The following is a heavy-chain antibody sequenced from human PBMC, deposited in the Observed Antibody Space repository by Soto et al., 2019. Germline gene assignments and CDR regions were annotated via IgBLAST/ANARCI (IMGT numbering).Heavy chain of an antibody. Sequence: KPSETLSLTCAVFGGSVSSETHFWSWIRQPPGKGLEWIGYIYHSGITNSNPSLKGRLTISVDKSTNHFSLSLASVTAADTAIYYCAREDMGGTYYFDSWGQGTRVTVSS. D-gene: IGHD1-26*01. J-gene: IGHJ4*02. CDR1: GGSVSSETHF. V-gene: IGHV4-61*03. CDR2: IYHSGIT. CDR3: AREDMGGTYYFDS.